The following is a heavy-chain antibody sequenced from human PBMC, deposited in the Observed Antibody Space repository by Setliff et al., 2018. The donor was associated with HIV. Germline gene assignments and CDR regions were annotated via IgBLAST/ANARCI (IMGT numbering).Heavy chain of an antibody. CDR1: GYSFTRYD. J-gene: IGHJ4*02. Sequence: SVKVSCKASGYSFTRYDVTWVRQAPGQGLEWMGGIIPVFDTANYAQKFQGRVTITADESTSTSSMELSSLGSEDTAVYYCARVNGGNSPYYFDSWGQGTLVTVSS. CDR3: ARVNGGNSPYYFDS. V-gene: IGHV1-69*13. D-gene: IGHD2-21*02. CDR2: IIPVFDTA.